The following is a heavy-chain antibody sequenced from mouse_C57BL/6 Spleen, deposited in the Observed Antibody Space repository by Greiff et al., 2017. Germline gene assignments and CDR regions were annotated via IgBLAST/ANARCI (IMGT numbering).Heavy chain of an antibody. Sequence: QVQLQQPGAELVKPGASVKLSCKASGYTFTSYWMHWVKQRPGRGLEWIGRIDPNSGGTKYNEKFKSKATLTVDKPSSTAYMQLSSLTSEDSAVYYCARSITTGVGGGSWFAYWGQGTLVTVSA. D-gene: IGHD1-1*01. J-gene: IGHJ3*01. V-gene: IGHV1-72*01. CDR3: ARSITTGVGGGSWFAY. CDR2: IDPNSGGT. CDR1: GYTFTSYW.